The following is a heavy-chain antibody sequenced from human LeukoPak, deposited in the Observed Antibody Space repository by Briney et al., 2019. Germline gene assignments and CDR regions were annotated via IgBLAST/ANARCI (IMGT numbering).Heavy chain of an antibody. CDR2: IYYSGST. CDR3: ARAAAAGYYFDS. J-gene: IGHJ4*02. CDR1: GGSISTNSYY. V-gene: IGHV4-39*07. Sequence: SETLSLTCTVSGGSISTNSYYWGWIRQPPGKGLEWIGNIYYSGSTYYNPSLKSRVTISVDTSKNQFSLELSSVTAADTAVYYCARAAAAGYYFDSWGQGTLVTVSS. D-gene: IGHD6-13*01.